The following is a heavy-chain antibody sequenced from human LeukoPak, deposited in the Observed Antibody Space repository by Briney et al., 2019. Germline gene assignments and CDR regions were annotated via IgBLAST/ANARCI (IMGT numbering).Heavy chain of an antibody. Sequence: NPPETLSLTCTVSGGSISSYYWSWIRQPPGKGLEWIGYIYYSGSTNYNPSLKSRVTISVDTSKNQYSLKLSSVTAADTAVYYCARGGMATVHFDYWGRGTLVTVS. D-gene: IGHD5-24*01. CDR1: GGSISSYY. CDR2: IYYSGST. CDR3: ARGGMATVHFDY. J-gene: IGHJ4*02. V-gene: IGHV4-59*01.